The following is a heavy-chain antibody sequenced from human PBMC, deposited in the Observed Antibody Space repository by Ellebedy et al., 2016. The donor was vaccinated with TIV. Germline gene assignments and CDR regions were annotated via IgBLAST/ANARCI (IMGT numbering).Heavy chain of an antibody. CDR3: ARDLKVYFDC. J-gene: IGHJ4*02. CDR2: ISSSSSYI. Sequence: GESLKISXAASGFIFRSYSMNWVRQAPGKGLEWVSSISSSSSYIYYADSVKGRFTISRDNAKNSLYLQMNSLRAEDTAVYYCARDLKVYFDCWGQGILVTVSS. CDR1: GFIFRSYS. V-gene: IGHV3-21*01.